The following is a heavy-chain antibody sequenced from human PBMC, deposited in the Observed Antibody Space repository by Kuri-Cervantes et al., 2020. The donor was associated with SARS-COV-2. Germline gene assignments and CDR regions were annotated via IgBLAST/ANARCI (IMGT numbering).Heavy chain of an antibody. D-gene: IGHD3-3*01. CDR2: IDPSDSYT. V-gene: IGHV5-10-1*04. CDR3: ASLPNHLLYDFWSGARRDNWFDP. CDR1: GYSFTSYW. Sequence: KVSCKGSGYSFTSYWISWVRQMPGKGLEWMGRIDPSDSYTNYSPSFQGQVTISADKSISTAYLQWSSLKASDTAMYYCASLPNHLLYDFWSGARRDNWFDPWGQGTLVTVSS. J-gene: IGHJ5*02.